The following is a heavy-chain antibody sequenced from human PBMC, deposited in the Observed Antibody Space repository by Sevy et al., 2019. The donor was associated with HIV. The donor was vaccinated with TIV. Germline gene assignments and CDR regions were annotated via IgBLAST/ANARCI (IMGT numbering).Heavy chain of an antibody. Sequence: GGSLRLSCAASGFTFDSYWLHWVRQDPWKGLEWVSCVDIDGSRTEYAHSVKGRFTISRDNAKNMLYLGMNSLRVEDTAEYYCARGTALGWFDPWGQGTQVTVSS. D-gene: IGHD5-18*01. CDR3: ARGTALGWFDP. CDR1: GFTFDSYW. CDR2: VDIDGSRT. J-gene: IGHJ5*02. V-gene: IGHV3-74*01.